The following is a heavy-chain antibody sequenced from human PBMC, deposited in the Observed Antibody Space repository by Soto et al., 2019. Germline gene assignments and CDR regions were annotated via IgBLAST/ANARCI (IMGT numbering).Heavy chain of an antibody. CDR3: ARAGCDGGSCYTLVGLRYGMDV. CDR2: ISYDGNNK. V-gene: IGHV3-30-3*01. J-gene: IGHJ6*02. Sequence: QVQLVESGGGVVQPGRSLRLSCAASGFTFSSYVMHWVRQAPGKGLEWVAIISYDGNNKYYADSVKGRFTISRDNSKNTLYLQRTILRAEDTAVYYCARAGCDGGSCYTLVGLRYGMDVWGQGTTVTVSS. CDR1: GFTFSSYV. D-gene: IGHD2-15*01.